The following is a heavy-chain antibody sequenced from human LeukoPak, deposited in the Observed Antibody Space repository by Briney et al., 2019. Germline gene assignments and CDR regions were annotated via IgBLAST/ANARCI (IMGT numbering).Heavy chain of an antibody. CDR3: ARGILTGYYIARYYFDY. CDR2: INHSGST. J-gene: IGHJ4*02. Sequence: SETLSLTCAVYGGSFSGYYWSWIRQPPGKGLEWIGEINHSGSTNYNPSLKSRVTISVDTSKNQFSLKLSSVIAADTAVYYCARGILTGYYIARYYFDYWGQGTLVTVSS. D-gene: IGHD3-9*01. CDR1: GGSFSGYY. V-gene: IGHV4-34*01.